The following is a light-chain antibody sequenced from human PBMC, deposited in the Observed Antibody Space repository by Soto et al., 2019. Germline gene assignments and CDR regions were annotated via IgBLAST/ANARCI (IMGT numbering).Light chain of an antibody. CDR3: HQRYSTPQT. CDR2: AGS. CDR1: QSISGF. Sequence: DIQMTQSPSSLSASVGDTVTITCRASQSISGFLHWYQHKPGQAPTLLIYAGSTLQSGVQSHFSCSGSGTDFTLTTSGRQPEDVATYYFHQRYSTPQTFGQGTQVQVK. J-gene: IGKJ1*01. V-gene: IGKV1-39*01.